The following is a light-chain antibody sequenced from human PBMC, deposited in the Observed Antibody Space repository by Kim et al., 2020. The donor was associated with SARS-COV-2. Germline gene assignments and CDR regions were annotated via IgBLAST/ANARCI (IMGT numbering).Light chain of an antibody. CDR2: GKN. J-gene: IGLJ2*01. V-gene: IGLV3-19*01. Sequence: VALGQTVRITCQGDSIRSYYATWYQQKPGQAPILLIYGKNNRPSGIPDRFSGSSSGNTASLTITGTQAGDEADYYCNSRDTNDIVLFGGGTQLTVL. CDR3: NSRDTNDIVL. CDR1: SIRSYY.